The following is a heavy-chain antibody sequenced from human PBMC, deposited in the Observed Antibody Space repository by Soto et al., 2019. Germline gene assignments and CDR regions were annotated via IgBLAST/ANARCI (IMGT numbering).Heavy chain of an antibody. CDR2: IYSGGST. V-gene: IGHV3-53*01. D-gene: IGHD6-6*01. CDR3: STSSRNEYHFAMDA. J-gene: IGHJ6*02. Sequence: GGSLRLSCAASGLSVSSSDISWVRQASGKGLEWVSVIYSGGSTHDADSLKGRFTISRDNSKNTVHLQMNSLRVDDTAVYFCSTSSRNEYHFAMDAWGQGTTVTVSS. CDR1: GLSVSSSD.